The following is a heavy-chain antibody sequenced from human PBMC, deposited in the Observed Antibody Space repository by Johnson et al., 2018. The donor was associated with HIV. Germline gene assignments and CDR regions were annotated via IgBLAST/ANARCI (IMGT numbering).Heavy chain of an antibody. CDR1: GFTVRSNY. J-gene: IGHJ3*02. Sequence: VQLVESGGGLVQPGGSLRLSCAASGFTVRSNYMSWVRQAPGTGLEWVSLIYSGDTTYYADSVTGRFTISRDNSKNTLYLQMNSLRAEDTAVYYCARMTTTVSHHDAFDIWGQGTMVTVSS. D-gene: IGHD4-17*01. V-gene: IGHV3-66*01. CDR2: IYSGDTT. CDR3: ARMTTTVSHHDAFDI.